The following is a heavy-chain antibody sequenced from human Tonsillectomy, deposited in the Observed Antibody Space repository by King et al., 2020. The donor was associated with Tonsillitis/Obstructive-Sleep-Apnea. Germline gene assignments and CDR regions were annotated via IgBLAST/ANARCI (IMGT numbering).Heavy chain of an antibody. Sequence: LVESGGGLVQPGGSLRLSCAASRFTFSSYSMNWVRQAPGKGLEWVSYISSSSSTIYYADSVKGRFTISRDNAKNSLYLQMNSLRDEDTAVYYCARDVGYCSSTSCYTWEGYFDYWGQGTLVTVSS. V-gene: IGHV3-48*02. CDR1: RFTFSSYS. J-gene: IGHJ4*02. D-gene: IGHD2-2*02. CDR2: ISSSSSTI. CDR3: ARDVGYCSSTSCYTWEGYFDY.